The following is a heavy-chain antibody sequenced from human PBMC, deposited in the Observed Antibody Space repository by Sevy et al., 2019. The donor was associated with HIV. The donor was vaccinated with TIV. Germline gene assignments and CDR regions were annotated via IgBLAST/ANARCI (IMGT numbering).Heavy chain of an antibody. J-gene: IGHJ6*02. CDR2: IKSRADGGTI. Sequence: GESLKISCAASGFTFTYAWMTWVRQAPGKGLEWLGRIKSRADGGTIDYAASVKGRFRISRNDSKNKLYLQMNSLKTEDTGVYYCSTDPIIVLLVTDGMDVWGQGTSVTVSS. D-gene: IGHD2-8*02. CDR1: GFTFTYAW. V-gene: IGHV3-15*01. CDR3: STDPIIVLLVTDGMDV.